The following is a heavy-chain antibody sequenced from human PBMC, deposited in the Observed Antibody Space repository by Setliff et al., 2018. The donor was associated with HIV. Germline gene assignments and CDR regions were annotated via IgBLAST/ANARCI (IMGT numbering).Heavy chain of an antibody. CDR3: ARDQSIAARYLFDP. CDR1: GGAIDDINW. D-gene: IGHD6-6*01. CDR2: IYPSGTT. V-gene: IGHV4-4*02. J-gene: IGHJ5*02. Sequence: LSLTCAVSGGAIDDINWWNWVRQSPGKGLEWIGEIYPSGTTNYNPSLKSRVTISVDKSKNQFSLKLTSVTAADTAVYYCARDQSIAARYLFDPWGQGTLVTVSS.